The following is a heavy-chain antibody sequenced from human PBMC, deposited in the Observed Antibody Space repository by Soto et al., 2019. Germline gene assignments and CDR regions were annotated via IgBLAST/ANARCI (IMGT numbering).Heavy chain of an antibody. D-gene: IGHD3-16*01. Sequence: QAHLEQSGAEVKRPGASVMVSCKASGYTFSEFDINWLRQASGQGPEWMGWMNAKSGDTFLAQRFQGKFNMTWDTSLSTAYMEVGSLTSDDTAMYYCARGNPFNYAGFDVWGQGTTVAVSS. CDR1: GYTFSEFD. V-gene: IGHV1-8*01. J-gene: IGHJ6*02. CDR2: MNAKSGDT. CDR3: ARGNPFNYAGFDV.